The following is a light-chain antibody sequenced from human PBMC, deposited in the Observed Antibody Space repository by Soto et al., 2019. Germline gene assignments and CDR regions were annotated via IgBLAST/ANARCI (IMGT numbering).Light chain of an antibody. CDR3: QQYDDYPLT. CDR1: QSIRSW. V-gene: IGKV1-5*01. J-gene: IGKJ4*01. CDR2: DAS. Sequence: DIQMTQSPSSLSASVGDRVTITFRASQSIRSWLAWYQQKPGTAPKLLIYDASTLESGVPSRFSGSGSGTEFTLTISSLQPDDFATFYCQQYDDYPLTFGGGTKVDIK.